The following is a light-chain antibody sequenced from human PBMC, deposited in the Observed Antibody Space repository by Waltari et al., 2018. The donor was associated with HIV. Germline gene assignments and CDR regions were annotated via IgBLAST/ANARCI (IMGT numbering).Light chain of an antibody. V-gene: IGLV2-14*01. Sequence: QSALTQPASVSGSPGQSITISCTGTSSDVGGYNYVSWYQQHPGKAPKLIIYAVRNRPSGISNHFAGSKSGNTASLTISGLQAEDEADYYCSSYTSSSTVVFGGGTKLTVL. CDR2: AVR. CDR1: SSDVGGYNY. CDR3: SSYTSSSTVV. J-gene: IGLJ3*02.